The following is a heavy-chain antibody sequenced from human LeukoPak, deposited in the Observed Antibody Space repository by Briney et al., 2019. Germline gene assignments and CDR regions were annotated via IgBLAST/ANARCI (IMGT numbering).Heavy chain of an antibody. D-gene: IGHD3-22*01. Sequence: ASVKVSCKASGYTFTSYYMHWVRQAPGQGLEWMGIINPSGGGTSYAQKFQGRVTMTRDTSTSTVYMELSSLRSEDTAVYYCARDYYDSSGYLVGEDYWGQGTLVTVSS. CDR3: ARDYYDSSGYLVGEDY. J-gene: IGHJ4*02. CDR1: GYTFTSYY. CDR2: INPSGGGT. V-gene: IGHV1-46*01.